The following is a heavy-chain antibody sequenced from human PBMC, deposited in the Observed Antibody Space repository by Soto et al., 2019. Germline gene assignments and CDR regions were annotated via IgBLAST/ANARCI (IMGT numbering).Heavy chain of an antibody. D-gene: IGHD6-19*01. Sequence: QLQLQESGPGLVKPSETLSLSCTVSDGSISSSSYWGWIRQPPGKGLEWVGIIYYSGTTYYNPSLKSRVTISVDTSKNQFSLKLSSVTAADTAVYYCARRGSGPTPHFDYWGQGTLVTVSS. CDR1: DGSISSSSY. J-gene: IGHJ4*02. CDR2: IYYSGTT. V-gene: IGHV4-39*01. CDR3: ARRGSGPTPHFDY.